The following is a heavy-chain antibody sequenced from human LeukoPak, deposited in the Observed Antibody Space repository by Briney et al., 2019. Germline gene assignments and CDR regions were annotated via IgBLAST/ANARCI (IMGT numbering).Heavy chain of an antibody. CDR2: IRSQAHDGTP. CDR3: SRGGRRPAGTCYYYFLDV. V-gene: IGHV3-49*04. CDR1: GFTFSYHA. J-gene: IGHJ6*03. D-gene: IGHD6-6*01. Sequence: PGGSLSLSCTGSGFTFSYHALIWVRQAPGKGLEWPGFIRSQAHDGTPEYAASVKGRFSISRDDSKSVAYLQMNSLKTEDTAVYYCSRGGRRPAGTCYYYFLDVWGKGTTVTVSS.